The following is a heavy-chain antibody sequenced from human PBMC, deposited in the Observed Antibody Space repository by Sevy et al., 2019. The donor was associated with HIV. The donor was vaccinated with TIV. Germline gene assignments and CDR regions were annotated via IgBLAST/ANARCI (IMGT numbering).Heavy chain of an antibody. CDR1: GFTFSTAW. CDR2: IYSKTDGGST. CDR3: SAVYTTSHYWRTHFFDY. Sequence: GGSLRLSCAASGFTFSTAWMTWVRQAPGKGLEWVGRIYSKTDGGSTEYAASVRGRFVISRNDFEDTVYLQMNSLKIEDTAVYYCSAVYTTSHYWRTHFFDYWGQGALVTASS. D-gene: IGHD2-2*01. V-gene: IGHV3-15*01. J-gene: IGHJ4*02.